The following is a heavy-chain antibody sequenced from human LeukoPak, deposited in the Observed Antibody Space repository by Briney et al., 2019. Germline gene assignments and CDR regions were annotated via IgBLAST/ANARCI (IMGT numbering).Heavy chain of an antibody. CDR1: GYTFTSYG. Sequence: VKXSCKASGYTFTSYGISWVRQAPGQGLEWMGWISAYNGNTNYAQKLQGRVTMTTDTSTSTAYMELRSLRSDDTDVYYCARDGIHYDILTGTDYWGQGTLVTVSS. CDR3: ARDGIHYDILTGTDY. J-gene: IGHJ4*02. CDR2: ISAYNGNT. D-gene: IGHD3-9*01. V-gene: IGHV1-18*01.